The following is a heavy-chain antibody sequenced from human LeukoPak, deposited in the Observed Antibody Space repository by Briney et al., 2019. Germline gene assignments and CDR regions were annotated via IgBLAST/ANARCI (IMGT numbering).Heavy chain of an antibody. J-gene: IGHJ4*02. CDR3: ARGQVRFDY. CDR2: INHSGST. V-gene: IGHV4-34*01. Sequence: SETLSLTCAVYGGSFSGYYWSWIRQPPGKGLEWIGEINHSGSTNYNPSLKSRVTISVDTSKNQFSLKLSSVTAADTAVHYCARGQVRFDYWGQGTLVTVSS. CDR1: GGSFSGYY.